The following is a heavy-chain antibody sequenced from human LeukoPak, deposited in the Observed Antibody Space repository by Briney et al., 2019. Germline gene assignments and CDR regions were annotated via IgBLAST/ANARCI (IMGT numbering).Heavy chain of an antibody. D-gene: IGHD6-19*01. CDR2: ISWNSGSI. CDR3: AKGTGAVAGNIDY. Sequence: GGSLRLSCAASGFTFDDYAMHWVRQAPGKGLEWVSGISWNSGSIGYADSVKGRFTISRDNAKNSLYLQMNSLRAEDTALYYCAKGTGAVAGNIDYWGQGTLVTVSS. V-gene: IGHV3-9*01. CDR1: GFTFDDYA. J-gene: IGHJ4*02.